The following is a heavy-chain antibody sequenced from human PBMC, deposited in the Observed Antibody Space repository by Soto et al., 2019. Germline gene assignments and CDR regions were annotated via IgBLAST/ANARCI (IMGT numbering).Heavy chain of an antibody. D-gene: IGHD3-10*01. Sequence: QAQLVQSGAEVKKPGASVKVSCKASGYTLTSYYMYWVRQAPGQGLEWMGMINPSGGSTNYAQKFQGSGTMTRDTSTSTVYMELSSLRSEDTAVYYCARKWFGDTDGMDVWGQGTTVIVSS. CDR2: INPSGGST. V-gene: IGHV1-46*01. CDR1: GYTLTSYY. J-gene: IGHJ6*02. CDR3: ARKWFGDTDGMDV.